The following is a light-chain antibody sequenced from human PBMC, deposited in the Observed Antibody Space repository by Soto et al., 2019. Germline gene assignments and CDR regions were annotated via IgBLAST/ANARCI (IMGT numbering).Light chain of an antibody. V-gene: IGLV2-14*01. CDR3: TSYTTSTIVA. CDR1: SSDVGAYNY. Sequence: SVLTKPASVSASPGQSITISCTGTSSDVGAYNYVSWYQQPPGKAPTLIIYDVAVRPSGVSSRFSGSKSANTASLTISGLQAEDEGDYYCTSYTTSTIVAFGGGTKVTVL. CDR2: DVA. J-gene: IGLJ2*01.